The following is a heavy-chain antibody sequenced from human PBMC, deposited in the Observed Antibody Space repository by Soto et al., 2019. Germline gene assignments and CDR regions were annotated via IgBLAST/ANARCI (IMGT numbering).Heavy chain of an antibody. D-gene: IGHD2-15*01. J-gene: IGHJ6*02. Sequence: VQLVESGGGLVQPGGSLRISCAASGFTVSRSYVSWVRQAPGKGLEWVSFFYGGFITYYADSVKGSFSISSDNSTHTLYLQMHGLSLARTPLYSCATDRLSTTPITPTGQISFGMDVWGQGTTVTVS. V-gene: IGHV3-66*01. CDR3: ATDRLSTTPITPTGQISFGMDV. CDR1: GFTVSRSY. CDR2: FYGGFIT.